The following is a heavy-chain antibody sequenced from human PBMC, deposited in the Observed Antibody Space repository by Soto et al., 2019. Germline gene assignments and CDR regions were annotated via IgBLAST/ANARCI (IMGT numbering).Heavy chain of an antibody. CDR3: ARHVPVQLRLLYYFDY. V-gene: IGHV4-39*01. D-gene: IGHD5-18*01. CDR2: IYYSGST. CDR1: GGSISSSSYY. Sequence: PSETLSLTCTVSGGSISSSSYYWGWIRQPPGKGLEWIGSIYYSGSTYYNPSLKSRATISVDTSKNQFSLKLSSVTAADTAVYYCARHVPVQLRLLYYFDYWGQGTLVTVSS. J-gene: IGHJ4*02.